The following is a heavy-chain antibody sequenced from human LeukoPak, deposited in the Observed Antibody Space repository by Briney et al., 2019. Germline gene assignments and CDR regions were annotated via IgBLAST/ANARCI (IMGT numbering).Heavy chain of an antibody. Sequence: SVKVSCKDSGGTFSSYAISWVRQAPGQGLEWMGRIIPIFGTANYAQKFQGRVTITTDESTSTAYMELSSLRSEDTAVYYCAREINDYGEGWGQGTLVTVSS. CDR1: GGTFSSYA. CDR3: AREINDYGEG. J-gene: IGHJ4*02. CDR2: IIPIFGTA. V-gene: IGHV1-69*05. D-gene: IGHD4-17*01.